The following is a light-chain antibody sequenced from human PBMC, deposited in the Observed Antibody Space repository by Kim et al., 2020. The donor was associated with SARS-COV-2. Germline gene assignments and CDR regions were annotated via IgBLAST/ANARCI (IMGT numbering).Light chain of an antibody. Sequence: KTAPVSGNTSSGSIAGNFVQWYQQRPGSAPTTVIYEDNQRPSGVPDRFSGSIDSSSNSASLTISGLKTEDEADYYCQSYDGYNHWVFGGGTQLTVL. J-gene: IGLJ3*02. CDR3: QSYDGYNHWV. CDR1: SGSIAGNF. CDR2: EDN. V-gene: IGLV6-57*02.